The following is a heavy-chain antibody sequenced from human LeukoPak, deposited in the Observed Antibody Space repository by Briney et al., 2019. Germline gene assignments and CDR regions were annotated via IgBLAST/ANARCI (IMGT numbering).Heavy chain of an antibody. Sequence: PGGSLRLSCAASGFIFSSYGMHWVRQAPGKGLEWVAVIWYDGSNKYYADSVKGRFTISRDNAKNTLFLQMNTLRVEDTAVYYCARDYSSSWYRGVQAFDIWGQGTMLTVSS. CDR3: ARDYSSSWYRGVQAFDI. D-gene: IGHD6-13*01. CDR2: IWYDGSNK. CDR1: GFIFSSYG. J-gene: IGHJ3*02. V-gene: IGHV3-33*01.